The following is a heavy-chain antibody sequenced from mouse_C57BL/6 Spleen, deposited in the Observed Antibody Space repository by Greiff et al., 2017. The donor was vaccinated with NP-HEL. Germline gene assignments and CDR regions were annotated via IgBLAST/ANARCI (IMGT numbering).Heavy chain of an antibody. V-gene: IGHV1-59*01. D-gene: IGHD1-1*01. J-gene: IGHJ2*01. CDR3: ARFITTVVAGDY. CDR1: GYTFTSYW. Sequence: QVQLQQSGAELVRPGTSVKLSCKASGYTFTSYWMHWVKQRPGQGLEWIGVIDPSDSYTNYNQKFKGKATLTVDTSSSTAYMQLSSLTSEDSAVYYCARFITTVVAGDYWGQGTTLTVSS. CDR2: IDPSDSYT.